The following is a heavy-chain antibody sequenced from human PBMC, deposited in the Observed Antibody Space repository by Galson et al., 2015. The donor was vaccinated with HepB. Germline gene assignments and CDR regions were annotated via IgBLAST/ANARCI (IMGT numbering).Heavy chain of an antibody. V-gene: IGHV3-21*01. CDR1: GFTFSAYS. J-gene: IGHJ4*02. CDR2: ISTSGSYM. D-gene: IGHD6-13*01. Sequence: SLRLSCAASGFTFSAYSMNWVRQTPEKGLEWVSSISTSGSYMYYADSMKGRFTISRDNAKNSLFLQMNSLRADDTAVYYCARDRGASADYYFGYWGQGTLVTVSS. CDR3: ARDRGASADYYFGY.